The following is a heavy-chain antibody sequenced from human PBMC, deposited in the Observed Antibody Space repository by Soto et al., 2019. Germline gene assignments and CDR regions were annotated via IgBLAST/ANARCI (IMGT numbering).Heavy chain of an antibody. V-gene: IGHV3-21*01. Sequence: EVQLVESEGGLVEPGGSLRLSCAASGFTFSSYSMNWVRQAPGKGLEWVSSISSTSAYIYYADSMRGRFTVSRDNSKNSLYLQMNSLRAEDTAVYYCSRITDYCSSSTCSYPFDFWGQGTLVTVSS. J-gene: IGHJ4*02. CDR3: SRITDYCSSSTCSYPFDF. D-gene: IGHD2-2*01. CDR2: ISSTSAYI. CDR1: GFTFSSYS.